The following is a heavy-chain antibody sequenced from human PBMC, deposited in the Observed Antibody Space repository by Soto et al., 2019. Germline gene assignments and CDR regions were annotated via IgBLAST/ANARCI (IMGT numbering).Heavy chain of an antibody. J-gene: IGHJ4*02. Sequence: QVQLVESGGGVVQPGRSLRLSCAASGFTFSSYAMHWVRQAPGKGLEWVAVISYDGSNKYYADSVKGRFTISRDNSKNPLYLQMNSLRAEDTAVYYCARDRYSSSWSSLVDYWGQGTLVTVSS. V-gene: IGHV3-30-3*01. D-gene: IGHD6-13*01. CDR3: ARDRYSSSWSSLVDY. CDR2: ISYDGSNK. CDR1: GFTFSSYA.